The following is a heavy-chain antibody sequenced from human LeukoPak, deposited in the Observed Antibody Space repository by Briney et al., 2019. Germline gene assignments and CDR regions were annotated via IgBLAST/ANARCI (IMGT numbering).Heavy chain of an antibody. CDR2: IYPGDSDT. CDR1: GYSFTSYW. V-gene: IGHV5-51*01. J-gene: IGHJ6*02. Sequence: GESLKISCKGSGYSFTSYWTGWVRQMPGKGLEWMGIIYPGDSDTRYSPSFQGQVAISADKSISTAYLQWSSLKASDTAMYYCARTPGYCSSTSCHYYYGMDVWGQGTTVTVSS. CDR3: ARTPGYCSSTSCHYYYGMDV. D-gene: IGHD2-2*01.